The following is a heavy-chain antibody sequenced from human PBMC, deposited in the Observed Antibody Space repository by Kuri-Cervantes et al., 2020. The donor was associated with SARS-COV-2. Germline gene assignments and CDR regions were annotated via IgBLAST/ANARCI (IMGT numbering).Heavy chain of an antibody. Sequence: GGSLRLSCAAYGFTFSNYWMYWVRQAPGKGLVWVSRINNDGSTTGYADSVKGRFTISRDNAKNTLFLQMNSLIAEDTSVYYCARGDCTNNNCYGSSYYRDAFDIWGQGTKVTVSS. CDR3: ARGDCTNNNCYGSSYYRDAFDI. D-gene: IGHD2-8*01. CDR1: GFTFSNYW. CDR2: INNDGSTT. J-gene: IGHJ3*02. V-gene: IGHV3-74*01.